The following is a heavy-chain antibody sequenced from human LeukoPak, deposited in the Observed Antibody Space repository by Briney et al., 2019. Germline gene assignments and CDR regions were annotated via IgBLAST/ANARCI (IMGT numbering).Heavy chain of an antibody. CDR1: GFTFSSYG. D-gene: IGHD5-24*01. CDR3: ARSNDRDGYNFGY. CDR2: IWYDGSNK. Sequence: PGGSLRLSCAASGFTFSSYGMHWVRQAPGKGLEWVAVIWYDGSNKYYADSVKGRFTISRDNSKNTLYLQMNSLRAEDTAVYYCARSNDRDGYNFGYRGQGTLVTVSS. V-gene: IGHV3-33*01. J-gene: IGHJ4*02.